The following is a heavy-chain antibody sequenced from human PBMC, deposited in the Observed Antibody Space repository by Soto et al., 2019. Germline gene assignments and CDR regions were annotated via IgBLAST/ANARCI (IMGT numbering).Heavy chain of an antibody. CDR1: GYTFTSYG. CDR3: ARAVITFGGVIVIDYMDV. J-gene: IGHJ6*03. CDR2: ISAYNGNT. Sequence: QVQLVQSGAEVKKPGASVKVSCKASGYTFTSYGISWVRQAPGQGLEWMGWISAYNGNTNYAQKLQGRVTMTTDTSTSTAYMELRSLRSDDTAVYYCARAVITFGGVIVIDYMDVWGKGPTVTVSS. V-gene: IGHV1-18*01. D-gene: IGHD3-16*02.